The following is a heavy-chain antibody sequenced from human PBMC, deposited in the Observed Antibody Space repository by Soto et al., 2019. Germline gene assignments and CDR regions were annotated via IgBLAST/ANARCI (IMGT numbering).Heavy chain of an antibody. V-gene: IGHV3-23*01. CDR3: AKTPMTRKGTPY. D-gene: IGHD3-22*01. J-gene: IGHJ4*02. CDR2: ISGSGGST. CDR1: GFTFSSYA. Sequence: PGGSLGLGCASSGFTFSSYAMSWVRQAPGKGLEWVSAISGSGGSTYYADSVKGRFTISRDNSKNTLYLQMNSLRAEDTAVYYCAKTPMTRKGTPYWGQGTLVTVSS.